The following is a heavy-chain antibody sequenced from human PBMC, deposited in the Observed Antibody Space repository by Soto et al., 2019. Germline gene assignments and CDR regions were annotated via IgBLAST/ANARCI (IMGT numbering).Heavy chain of an antibody. Sequence: SVKVSCKASGGTFSSYAISWVRQAPGQGLEWMGGIIPIFGTANYAQKFQGRVTITADESTSTAYMELSSLRSEDTAVYYCASPTTGGRRDDYYYGMDVWGQGTTVTVSS. V-gene: IGHV1-69*13. CDR3: ASPTTGGRRDDYYYGMDV. CDR1: GGTFSSYA. CDR2: IIPIFGTA. J-gene: IGHJ6*02. D-gene: IGHD1-26*01.